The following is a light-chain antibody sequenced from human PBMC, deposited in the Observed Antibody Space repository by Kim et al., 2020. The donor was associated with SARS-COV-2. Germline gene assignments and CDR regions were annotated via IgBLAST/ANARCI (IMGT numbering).Light chain of an antibody. Sequence: VHLGATARIAFHAEPLISYYVTWYQKKPGQPPRVIIFGKNNRPSGIPSRFSGSSSGDTASLTISGTQAGDEAYYYCNSLSIHDILLFGGGTQLTVL. J-gene: IGLJ2*01. V-gene: IGLV3-19*01. CDR2: GKN. CDR3: NSLSIHDILL. CDR1: PLISYY.